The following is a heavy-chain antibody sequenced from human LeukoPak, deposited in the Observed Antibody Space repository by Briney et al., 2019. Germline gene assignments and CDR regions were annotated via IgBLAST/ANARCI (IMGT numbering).Heavy chain of an antibody. CDR3: ARVLNYDFWSGYYTGTLDY. J-gene: IGHJ4*02. CDR1: GYTFISYG. CDR2: ISAYNGNT. Sequence: ASVKVSCKASGYTFISYGISWVRQAPGQGLEWMGWISAYNGNTNYAQKLQGRVTMTTDTSTSTAYMELRSLRSDDTAVYYCARVLNYDFWSGYYTGTLDYWGQGTLVTVSS. V-gene: IGHV1-18*01. D-gene: IGHD3-3*01.